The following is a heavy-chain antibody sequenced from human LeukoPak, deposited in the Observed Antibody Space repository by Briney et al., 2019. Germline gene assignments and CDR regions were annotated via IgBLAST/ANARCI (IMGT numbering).Heavy chain of an antibody. CDR3: ARDSETLYDYVWGSFSYFDY. J-gene: IGHJ4*02. CDR2: ISAYNGNT. V-gene: IGHV1-18*01. D-gene: IGHD3-16*01. Sequence: ASVKVSCKASGYTFTSYGISWVRQAPGQGLEWMGWISAYNGNTNYAQKLQGRVTMTTDTSTSTAYMELRSLRSDDTAVYYCARDSETLYDYVWGSFSYFDYWGQGTLVTVSS. CDR1: GYTFTSYG.